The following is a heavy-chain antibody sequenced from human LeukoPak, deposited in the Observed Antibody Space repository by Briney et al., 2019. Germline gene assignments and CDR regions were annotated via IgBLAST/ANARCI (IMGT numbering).Heavy chain of an antibody. Sequence: PSETLSLTCTVSGGSISSYYWSWIRQPPGKGLEWIGYIYYSGSTNYNPSLKSRVTISVDTSKNQFSLKLGSVTAADTAVYYCARANPAHYYYYGMDVWGQGTTVTVSS. D-gene: IGHD1-14*01. CDR1: GGSISSYY. J-gene: IGHJ6*02. CDR3: ARANPAHYYYYGMDV. CDR2: IYYSGST. V-gene: IGHV4-59*01.